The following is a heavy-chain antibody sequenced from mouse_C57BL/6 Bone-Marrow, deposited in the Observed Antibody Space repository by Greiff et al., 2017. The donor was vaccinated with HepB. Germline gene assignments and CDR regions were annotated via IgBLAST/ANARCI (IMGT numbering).Heavy chain of an antibody. V-gene: IGHV5-4*01. CDR2: ISDGGSYT. CDR3: ARPLYYSNYGAY. J-gene: IGHJ3*01. D-gene: IGHD2-5*01. Sequence: EVQLVESGGGLVKPGGSLKLSCAASGFTFSSYAMSWVRQTPEKRLEWVATISDGGSYTYYPDNVKGRFTISRDNAKNNLYLQMSHLKSEDTAMYYCARPLYYSNYGAYWGQGTLVTVSA. CDR1: GFTFSSYA.